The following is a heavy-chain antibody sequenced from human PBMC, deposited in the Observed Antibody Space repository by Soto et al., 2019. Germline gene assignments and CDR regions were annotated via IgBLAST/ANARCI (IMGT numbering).Heavy chain of an antibody. D-gene: IGHD6-19*01. J-gene: IGHJ4*02. CDR3: ARVGTLYSSGSRPYYFDY. V-gene: IGHV4-34*01. CDR2: INHSGST. Sequence: SETLSLTCAVYGGSFSGYYWSWIRQPPGKGLEWIGEINHSGSTNYNPSLKSRVTISVDTSKNQFSLKLSSVTAADTAVYYCARVGTLYSSGSRPYYFDYWGQGTLVTVSS. CDR1: GGSFSGYY.